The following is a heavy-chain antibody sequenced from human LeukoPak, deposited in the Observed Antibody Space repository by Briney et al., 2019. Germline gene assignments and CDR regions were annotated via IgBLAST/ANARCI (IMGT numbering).Heavy chain of an antibody. Sequence: GGSLRLSCAASGFNFSSYEMNWVRQAPGKGLEWVSSISSSRSYIYYADSVKGRFTISRDNAKNSLYLQMNSLRAEDTAVYYCARDLRYYDSSGYLYNWFDPWGQGTLVTVSS. CDR3: ARDLRYYDSSGYLYNWFDP. D-gene: IGHD3-22*01. J-gene: IGHJ5*02. CDR1: GFNFSSYE. V-gene: IGHV3-21*01. CDR2: ISSSRSYI.